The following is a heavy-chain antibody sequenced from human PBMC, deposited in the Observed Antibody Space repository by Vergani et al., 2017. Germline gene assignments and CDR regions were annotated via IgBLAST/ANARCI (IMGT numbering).Heavy chain of an antibody. Sequence: QVQLQQWGAGLLKPSETLSLTCAVYGGSFSGYYWSWIRQPPGKGLEWIGEINHSGSTNYNPSLKSRVTISVDTSKNPFSLKLSSVTAADTAVYYCARVGRYLNWFDPWGQGTLVTVSS. CDR2: INHSGST. V-gene: IGHV4-34*01. CDR3: ARVGRYLNWFDP. D-gene: IGHD2-15*01. J-gene: IGHJ5*02. CDR1: GGSFSGYY.